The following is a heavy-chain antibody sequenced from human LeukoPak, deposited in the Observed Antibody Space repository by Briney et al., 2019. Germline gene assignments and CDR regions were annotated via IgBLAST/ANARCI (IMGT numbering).Heavy chain of an antibody. CDR3: AKIDTLGLYYFDY. V-gene: IGHV1-2*02. Sequence: ASVKVSCKASGYTFTDYYIHWVRQAPGQGLEWMGWINPNSGDTNFAQKFQGRVTMTRDTSITTAYMELIGLTSDDTDVYYCAKIDTLGLYYFDYWGQGTLVTVSS. CDR1: GYTFTDYY. CDR2: INPNSGDT. J-gene: IGHJ4*02. D-gene: IGHD2-2*02.